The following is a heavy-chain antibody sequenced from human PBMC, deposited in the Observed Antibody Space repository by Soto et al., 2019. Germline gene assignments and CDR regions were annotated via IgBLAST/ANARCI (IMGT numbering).Heavy chain of an antibody. CDR3: ARGYVVGGFDP. V-gene: IGHV1-69*02. CDR2: IIPILGIA. Sequence: QVQLVQSGAEVKKPGSSVKVSCKASGGTFSSYTISWVRQAPGQGLEWMGRIIPILGIANYAQKFQGRVTITSDKSTSTAYMELSSVRSEDTAVYYCARGYVVGGFDPWGQGTLVTVSS. J-gene: IGHJ5*02. CDR1: GGTFSSYT. D-gene: IGHD2-15*01.